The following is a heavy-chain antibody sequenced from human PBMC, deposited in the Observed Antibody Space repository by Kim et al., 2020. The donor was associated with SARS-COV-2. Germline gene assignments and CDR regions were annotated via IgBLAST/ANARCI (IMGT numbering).Heavy chain of an antibody. D-gene: IGHD4-17*01. Sequence: GGSLRLSCAASGFTFSDYSMNWVRQAPGKGLEWVSYIRRGSVTTYYADSVKGRFTISRDNARNSLYLQMNSLRDEDTAVYFCARDEGPNGGNPRFDFWGQGTLVTVSS. CDR3: ARDEGPNGGNPRFDF. CDR1: GFTFSDYS. V-gene: IGHV3-48*02. J-gene: IGHJ4*02. CDR2: IRRGSVTT.